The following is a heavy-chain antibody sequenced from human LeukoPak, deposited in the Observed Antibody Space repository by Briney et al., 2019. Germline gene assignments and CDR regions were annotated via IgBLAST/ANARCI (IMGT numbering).Heavy chain of an antibody. CDR3: ARAKLWFGELIDWFDP. Sequence: GGSLRLSCAASGFTFSSCAMSWVRQAPGKGLEWVSVIYSGGSTYYADSVKGRFTISRDNSKNTLYLQMNSLRAEDTAVYYCARAKLWFGELIDWFDPWGQGTLVTVSS. CDR1: GFTFSSCA. J-gene: IGHJ5*02. CDR2: IYSGGST. D-gene: IGHD3-10*01. V-gene: IGHV3-53*01.